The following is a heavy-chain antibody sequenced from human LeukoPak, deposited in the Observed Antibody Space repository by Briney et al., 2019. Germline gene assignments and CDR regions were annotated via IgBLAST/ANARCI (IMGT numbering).Heavy chain of an antibody. Sequence: SETLSLTCTVSGGSVSDYYWSWIRQSPGKGLEWIGYIYYTGTSYNPSLKNRVTISADTSKNQFSLNLSSVTAADTAVYYCASRKLGNDYWGQGTLVTVSS. J-gene: IGHJ4*02. CDR1: GGSVSDYY. CDR2: IYYTGT. CDR3: ASRKLGNDY. D-gene: IGHD7-27*01. V-gene: IGHV4-59*02.